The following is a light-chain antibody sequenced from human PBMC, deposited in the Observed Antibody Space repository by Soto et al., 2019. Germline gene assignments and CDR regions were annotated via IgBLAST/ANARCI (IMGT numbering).Light chain of an antibody. Sequence: DIQMTQSPSSLSASVGDRVTITCRASQSISSYLYWYQQKPGKAPKLLIYAASSLQSGVPSRFSGSGSGTDFTLTISSLQPEDFATYYCQQSYSSLLTFGGGTKVVIK. J-gene: IGKJ4*01. CDR3: QQSYSSLLT. V-gene: IGKV1-39*01. CDR1: QSISSY. CDR2: AAS.